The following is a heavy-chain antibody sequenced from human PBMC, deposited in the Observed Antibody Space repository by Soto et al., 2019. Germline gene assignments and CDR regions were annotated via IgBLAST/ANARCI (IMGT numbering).Heavy chain of an antibody. Sequence: GGSLRLSCAASGFTFSNYGMHWVRQAPGKGLEWVSTFSSNGSDTYYVDSVKGRFTISRDNSKNTLYLQMNSLRAEDTAVYYCTKANRYCSGANCFTFDYWGLGTLVTVSS. CDR2: FSSNGSDT. CDR3: TKANRYCSGANCFTFDY. V-gene: IGHV3-23*01. D-gene: IGHD2-15*01. CDR1: GFTFSNYG. J-gene: IGHJ4*02.